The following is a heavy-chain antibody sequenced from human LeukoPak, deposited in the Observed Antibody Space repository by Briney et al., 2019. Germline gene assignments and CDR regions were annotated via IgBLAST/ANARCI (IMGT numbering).Heavy chain of an antibody. CDR1: GGTFSSYA. D-gene: IGHD3-22*01. J-gene: IGHJ4*02. Sequence: ASVKVSCKASGGTFSSYAISWVRQAPGQGLEWMGGIIPIFGTANYAQKFQGRVTITADESTSTAYMELSRLRSDDTAVYYCATGGDSSEKTTNPQVDYWGQGTLVTVSS. CDR2: IIPIFGTA. V-gene: IGHV1-69*13. CDR3: ATGGDSSEKTTNPQVDY.